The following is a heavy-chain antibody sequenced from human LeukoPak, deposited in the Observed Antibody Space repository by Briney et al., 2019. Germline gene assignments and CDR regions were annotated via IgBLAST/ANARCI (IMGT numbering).Heavy chain of an antibody. CDR3: AKALFVKYFDY. CDR1: GFTFTRHA. V-gene: IGHV3-23*01. CDR2: ITGSGSST. J-gene: IGHJ4*02. Sequence: GGSLRLSCAASGFTFTRHAMTWVRQAPGKGLDYVSTITGSGSSTYYANSVKGRFTVSRDNSKNTLYLQMNSLRAEDTAVYYCAKALFVKYFDYWGQGTLVTVSS. D-gene: IGHD2-21*01.